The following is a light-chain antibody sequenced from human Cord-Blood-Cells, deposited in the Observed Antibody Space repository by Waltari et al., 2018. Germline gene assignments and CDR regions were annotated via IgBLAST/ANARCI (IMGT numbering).Light chain of an antibody. V-gene: IGLV1-47*01. CDR2: RNN. CDR1: SSNIGSNY. Sequence: QSVLTQPPSASGTPGQRVTISCSGSSSNIGSNYVYWYQQLPGTAPKLLIYRNNQRPSWCPGRFSGSKSGTSASLGISWVRSEEEDDYYCAAWDDSLRVFGGGTKLTVL. J-gene: IGLJ3*02. CDR3: AAWDDSLRV.